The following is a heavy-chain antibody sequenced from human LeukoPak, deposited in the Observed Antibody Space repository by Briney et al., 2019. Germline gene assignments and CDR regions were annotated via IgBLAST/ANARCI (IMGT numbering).Heavy chain of an antibody. Sequence: SVKVSXXASGYTFTSYYMHWVRQAPGQGLEWMGIINPSGGSTSYAQKFQGRVTMTRDTSTSTVYMELSSLRSEDTAVYYCARDIMDSSSSVLGFDYWGQGTLVTVSS. CDR3: ARDIMDSSSSVLGFDY. J-gene: IGHJ4*02. V-gene: IGHV1-46*01. CDR1: GYTFTSYY. D-gene: IGHD6-6*01. CDR2: INPSGGST.